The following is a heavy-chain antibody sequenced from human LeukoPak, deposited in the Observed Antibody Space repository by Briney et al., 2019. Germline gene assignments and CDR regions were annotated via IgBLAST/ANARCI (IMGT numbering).Heavy chain of an antibody. D-gene: IGHD3-10*01. CDR1: GGSISSYY. CDR2: IYYSGST. Sequence: SETLSLTCTVSGGSISSYYWSWIRQPPGKGLEWIGSIYYSGSTYYNPSLKSRVTISVDKSKTQFSLKLSSVTAADTAVYYCARGQTGPWSYYYGSGNPRWYAFDIWGQGTMVNVSA. V-gene: IGHV4-59*12. J-gene: IGHJ3*02. CDR3: ARGQTGPWSYYYGSGNPRWYAFDI.